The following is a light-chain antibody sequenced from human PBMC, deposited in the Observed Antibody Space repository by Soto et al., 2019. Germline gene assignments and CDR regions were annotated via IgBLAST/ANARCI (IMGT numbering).Light chain of an antibody. J-gene: IGKJ5*01. Sequence: VLTQSPGTLSLCPGASATFSCRASQPVSSNLLAGYQQKPGQPPRLLTYGVSSRASGIPDRFFGSGCGTDFTLIISRLVPEEVAVYYCQKLSKWRPITVGQGTRLDIK. CDR1: QPVSSNL. CDR2: GVS. V-gene: IGKV3D-20*02. CDR3: QKLSKWRPIT.